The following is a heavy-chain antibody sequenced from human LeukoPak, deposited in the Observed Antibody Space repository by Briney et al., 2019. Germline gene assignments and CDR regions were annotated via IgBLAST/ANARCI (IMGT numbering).Heavy chain of an antibody. CDR1: GFTFSNYG. D-gene: IGHD3-10*01. V-gene: IGHV3-23*01. Sequence: GGSLRLSCAASGFTFSNYGMSWVRQAPGKGLEWVSVISGSGGSTDYADSVKGRFTISRDNSKNTLYLQMNSLRAEDTAVYYCARDGSGSYWGQGTLVTVSS. CDR2: ISGSGGST. CDR3: ARDGSGSY. J-gene: IGHJ4*02.